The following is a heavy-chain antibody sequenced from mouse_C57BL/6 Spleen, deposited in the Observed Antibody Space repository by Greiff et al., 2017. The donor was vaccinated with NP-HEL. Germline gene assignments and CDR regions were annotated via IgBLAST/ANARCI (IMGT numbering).Heavy chain of an antibody. CDR1: GYSITSGYY. J-gene: IGHJ1*03. CDR3: ARDRAVWDWYFDV. CDR2: ISYDGSN. D-gene: IGHD2-10*02. Sequence: DVQLQESGPGLVKPSQSLSLTCSVTGYSITSGYYWNWIRQFPGNKLEWMGYISYDGSNNYNPSLKNRISITRDTSKNQFFLKLNSVTTEDTATYYCARDRAVWDWYFDVWGTGTTVTVSS. V-gene: IGHV3-6*01.